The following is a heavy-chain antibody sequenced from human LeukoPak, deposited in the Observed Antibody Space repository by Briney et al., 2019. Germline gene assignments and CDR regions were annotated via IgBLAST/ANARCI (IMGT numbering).Heavy chain of an antibody. CDR2: IIPIFGTA. V-gene: IGHV1-69*13. CDR3: AKEGDTALVTGYFDL. Sequence: SVKVSCKASGGTFGSYVISWVRQAPGQGLEWMGGIIPIFGTAHYAQKFQGRLTITADESTCTVYMEMSSLRSEDTAMYYCAKEGDTALVTGYFDLWGRGTLVTVSA. J-gene: IGHJ2*01. CDR1: GGTFGSYV. D-gene: IGHD5-18*01.